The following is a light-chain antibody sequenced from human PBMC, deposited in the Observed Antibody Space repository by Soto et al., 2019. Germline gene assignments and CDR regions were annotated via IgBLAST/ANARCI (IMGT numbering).Light chain of an antibody. CDR3: QQYNNWPPWT. CDR1: QSVSSN. J-gene: IGKJ1*01. Sequence: EIVMTQSPATLSVSPGERATLSCRASQSVSSNLAWYQQKPGQAPRLLIYGASTRATGIPARFSCSGSGTEFTLTISNLQSEDFAVYYCQQYNNWPPWTFGQGTKVEIK. V-gene: IGKV3-15*01. CDR2: GAS.